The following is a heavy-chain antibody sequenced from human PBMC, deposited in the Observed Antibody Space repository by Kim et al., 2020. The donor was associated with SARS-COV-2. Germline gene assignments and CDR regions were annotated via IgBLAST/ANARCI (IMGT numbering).Heavy chain of an antibody. D-gene: IGHD3-10*01. J-gene: IGHJ6*02. CDR1: GGSISSSSYY. CDR2: IYYSGST. Sequence: SETLSLTCTVSGGSISSSSYYWGWIRQPPGKGLEWIGSIYYSGSTYYNPSLKSRVTISVDTSKNQFSLKLSSVTAADTAVYYCARHPETLWFGVLIPYYYCGMDIWGQGTTVTVSS. CDR3: ARHPETLWFGVLIPYYYCGMDI. V-gene: IGHV4-39*01.